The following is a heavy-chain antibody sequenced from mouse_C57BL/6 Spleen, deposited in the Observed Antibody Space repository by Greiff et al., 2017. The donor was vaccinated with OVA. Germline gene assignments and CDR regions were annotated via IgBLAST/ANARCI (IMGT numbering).Heavy chain of an antibody. Sequence: QVQLKESGPGLVAPSQSLSITCTVSGFSLTSYGVHWVRQPPGKGLEWLVVIWSDGSTTYNSAPKSRLSISKDNSKSQVFLKMNSLQTDDTAMYYCARHNVEDYAMDYWGQGTSVTVSS. CDR2: IWSDGST. CDR1: GFSLTSYG. V-gene: IGHV2-6-1*01. CDR3: ARHNVEDYAMDY. J-gene: IGHJ4*01.